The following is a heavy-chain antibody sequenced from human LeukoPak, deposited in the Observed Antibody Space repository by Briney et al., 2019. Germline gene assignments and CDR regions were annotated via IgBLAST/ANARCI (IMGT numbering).Heavy chain of an antibody. D-gene: IGHD6-13*01. V-gene: IGHV1-46*01. J-gene: IGHJ5*02. CDR2: LNPSGAST. Sequence: ASVKVSCKASGYTFTSYYMHWVRQAPGQGLEWMGILNPSGASTNYAQKFQGRVNMTRDTSTNTVYMELGSLRSEDTAVYYCARVAAAGFAYDKFDPWGQGTLVTVSS. CDR1: GYTFTSYY. CDR3: ARVAAAGFAYDKFDP.